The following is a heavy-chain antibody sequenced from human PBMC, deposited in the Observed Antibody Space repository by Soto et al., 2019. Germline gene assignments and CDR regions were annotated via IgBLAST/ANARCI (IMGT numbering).Heavy chain of an antibody. Sequence: VQLVESGGGVVQPGRSLRLSCAASGFTFSSYSMNWVRQAPGKGLEWVSSISSSSSYIYYADSVKGRFTISRDNAKNSLYLQMNSLRAEDTAVYYCARDGYYDFWSGYYYYGMDVWGQGTTVTVSS. J-gene: IGHJ6*02. V-gene: IGHV3-21*01. CDR2: ISSSSSYI. CDR3: ARDGYYDFWSGYYYYGMDV. CDR1: GFTFSSYS. D-gene: IGHD3-3*01.